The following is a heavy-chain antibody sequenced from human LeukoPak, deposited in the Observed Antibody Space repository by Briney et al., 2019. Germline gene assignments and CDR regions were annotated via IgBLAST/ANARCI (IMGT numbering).Heavy chain of an antibody. D-gene: IGHD6-13*01. CDR2: IDPSDSYT. Sequence: GESLKISCKGSGYSFTSYWISWVRQMPGKGLEWMGRIDPSDSYTNYSPSFQGHVTISADKSISTAYLQWSSLKASDTAMYYCARHRKEGDHSSSWYHGDNYYYYYGMDVWGQGTTVTVSS. V-gene: IGHV5-10-1*01. J-gene: IGHJ6*02. CDR3: ARHRKEGDHSSSWYHGDNYYYYYGMDV. CDR1: GYSFTSYW.